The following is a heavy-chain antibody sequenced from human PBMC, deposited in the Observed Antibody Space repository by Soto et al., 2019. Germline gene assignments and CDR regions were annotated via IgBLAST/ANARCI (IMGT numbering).Heavy chain of an antibody. J-gene: IGHJ3*01. CDR2: IYFSGVT. Sequence: SETLSLTCTVSGGSISSAGYHWSWIRQHQGKGLEWIGYIYFSGVTYYNPSLESRVTISVDTSKNQFSLRLSSVTAADTAVYYCARDPWRTPPEAAFDVWGQGTKVTVSS. D-gene: IGHD1-1*01. V-gene: IGHV4-31*03. CDR3: ARDPWRTPPEAAFDV. CDR1: GGSISSAGYH.